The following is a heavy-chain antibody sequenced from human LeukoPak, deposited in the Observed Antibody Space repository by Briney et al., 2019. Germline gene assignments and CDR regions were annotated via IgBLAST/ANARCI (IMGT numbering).Heavy chain of an antibody. D-gene: IGHD4-17*01. CDR3: ARGDYGDYPDAFDI. Sequence: PGRSLRLSCAASGFTFSSYGMHWVRQAPGKGLEWVAVIWYDGSNKYYADSVKGRFTISRDNSKNTLYLQMNSLRAEDTAVYYCARGDYGDYPDAFDIWGQGTMVTVSS. V-gene: IGHV3-33*01. CDR1: GFTFSSYG. J-gene: IGHJ3*02. CDR2: IWYDGSNK.